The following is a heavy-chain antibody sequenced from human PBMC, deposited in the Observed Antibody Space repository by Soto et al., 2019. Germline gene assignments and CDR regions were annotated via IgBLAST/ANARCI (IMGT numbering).Heavy chain of an antibody. Sequence: QVHLVESGGGLVKPGGSLRLSCAASGFTFSNYYMSWIRPAPGKGLEWVSYISDSGDIMYYADSVKGRFTISRDNAKNLLYLQMNSLRAEDTAVYYCARDLGYYDSSGYFDFWGQGTLVTVSS. CDR2: ISDSGDIM. V-gene: IGHV3-11*01. D-gene: IGHD3-22*01. CDR1: GFTFSNYY. CDR3: ARDLGYYDSSGYFDF. J-gene: IGHJ4*02.